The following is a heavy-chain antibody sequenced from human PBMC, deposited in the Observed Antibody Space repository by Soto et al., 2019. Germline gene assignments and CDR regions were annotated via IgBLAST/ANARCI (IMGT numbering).Heavy chain of an antibody. CDR2: IFIGGTT. J-gene: IGHJ5*01. CDR1: GFTFISCA. V-gene: IGHV3-23*03. D-gene: IGHD3-10*01. CDR3: ASLRPYSSGTYSFRHNRFVP. Sequence: GGSLRLSCAASGFTFISCAMGWVLQAPGKALEWVSVIFIGGTTQYAVSGKGRFTISRDYSKNTVYLQMNSMRAEDTAVYYCASLRPYSSGTYSFRHNRFVPWGQGTLVTVSS.